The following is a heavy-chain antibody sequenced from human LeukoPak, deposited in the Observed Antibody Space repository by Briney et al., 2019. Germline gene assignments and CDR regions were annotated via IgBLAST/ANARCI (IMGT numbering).Heavy chain of an antibody. Sequence: GTSVKVSCKASGYTFTSYRMNWVRQAPGQGLEWMGWINAGNGNTKYSQKFQGRVTITRDTSASTAYMELSSLRSEDTAVYYCARGADSSSWYGGWFDPWGQGTLVTVSS. D-gene: IGHD6-13*01. V-gene: IGHV1-3*01. CDR2: INAGNGNT. J-gene: IGHJ5*02. CDR3: ARGADSSSWYGGWFDP. CDR1: GYTFTSYR.